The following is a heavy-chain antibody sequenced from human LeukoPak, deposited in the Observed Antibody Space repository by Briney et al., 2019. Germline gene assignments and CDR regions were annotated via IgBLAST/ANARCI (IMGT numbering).Heavy chain of an antibody. J-gene: IGHJ6*03. D-gene: IGHD5-24*01. Sequence: GESLKISCKGSGYSFTSNWIGWVRQMPGKGLEWMGIIYPGDSDTRYSPSFQGQVTISADKSISTAYLQWSSLKASDTAMYYCARISRDGYNAYYYYYMDVWGKGTTVTVSS. CDR2: IYPGDSDT. CDR3: ARISRDGYNAYYYYYMDV. CDR1: GYSFTSNW. V-gene: IGHV5-51*01.